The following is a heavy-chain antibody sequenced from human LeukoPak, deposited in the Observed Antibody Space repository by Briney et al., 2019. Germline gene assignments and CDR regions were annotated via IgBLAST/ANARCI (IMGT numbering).Heavy chain of an antibody. V-gene: IGHV4-31*11. J-gene: IGHJ4*02. Sequence: SETLSLTCAVYGGSFSSGGYYWSWIRQHPGKGLEWIGYIYYSGSTYYNPSLKSRVTISVDTSKNQFSLKLSSVTAADTAVYYCARFANSGYDRTLDYWGQGTLVTVSS. CDR3: ARFANSGYDRTLDY. CDR2: IYYSGST. CDR1: GGSFSSGGYY. D-gene: IGHD5-12*01.